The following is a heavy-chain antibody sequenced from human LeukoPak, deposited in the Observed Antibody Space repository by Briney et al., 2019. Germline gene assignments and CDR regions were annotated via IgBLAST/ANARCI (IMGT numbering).Heavy chain of an antibody. V-gene: IGHV3-66*02. Sequence: GGSLRLSCTASGFTVSKNYMSWVRQAPGEGLEWVSVIYSGGSTYYADSVKGRFTISRDNSKNTLYLQMNSLRTEDTAVYYCARDFDAFDIWAQGTMVTVSS. CDR2: IYSGGST. CDR3: ARDFDAFDI. CDR1: GFTVSKNY. D-gene: IGHD3-3*01. J-gene: IGHJ3*02.